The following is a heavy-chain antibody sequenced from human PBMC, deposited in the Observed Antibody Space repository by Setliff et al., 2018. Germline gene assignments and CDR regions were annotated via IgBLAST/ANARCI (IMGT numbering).Heavy chain of an antibody. V-gene: IGHV3-15*01. J-gene: IGHJ5*02. CDR2: IKSSLEGATS. CDR3: TTGPRDSRNYLNWFNP. CDR1: GITFKNAW. Sequence: PGGSLRLSCSVSGITFKNAWRTWVRQAPGKGPEWVGRIKSSLEGATSDYGAPAKGRFTISRDDSKNMIFLHMNNLKTEDTGFYYCTTGPRDSRNYLNWFNPWGQGTLVTVSS. D-gene: IGHD4-4*01.